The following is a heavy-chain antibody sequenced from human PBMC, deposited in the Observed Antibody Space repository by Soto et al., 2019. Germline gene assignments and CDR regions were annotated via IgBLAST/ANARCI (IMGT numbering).Heavy chain of an antibody. J-gene: IGHJ4*02. CDR1: GFTFSHFA. Sequence: GGSLRLSCRASGFTFSHFAMSWVRQAPGKGLEWVSSISSNGNYIYYADSMKGRFTISRDNAEKSLYLQMNSLRGEDTAVYYCARGTHYYDSIGYSHFFDYWGQGTLVTVSS. CDR3: ARGTHYYDSIGYSHFFDY. CDR2: ISSNGNYI. D-gene: IGHD3-22*01. V-gene: IGHV3-21*01.